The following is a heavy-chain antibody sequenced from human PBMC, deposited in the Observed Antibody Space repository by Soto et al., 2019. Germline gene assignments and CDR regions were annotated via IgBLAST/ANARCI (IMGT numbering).Heavy chain of an antibody. V-gene: IGHV3-74*01. J-gene: IGHJ3*02. CDR1: GYPFSRHW. Sequence: EVQLVESGGGLVQPGGSLRLSCAASGYPFSRHWIHWVRQAPGQGPVGVSRISPDGTVTDYADFVEGRFTISRDNAQNTLYLQMSSLRAEDTAVYYCARPWSMSSSGFDIWGQGTMVIVSS. CDR3: ARPWSMSSSGFDI. D-gene: IGHD1-26*01. CDR2: ISPDGTVT.